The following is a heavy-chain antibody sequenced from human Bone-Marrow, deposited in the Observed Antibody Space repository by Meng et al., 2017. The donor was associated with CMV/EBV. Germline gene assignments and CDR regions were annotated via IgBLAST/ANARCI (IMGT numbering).Heavy chain of an antibody. CDR1: GFTFSSYG. CDR3: ARDGSITGTTQGGGG. Sequence: GGSLRLSCAASGFTFSSYGMHWVRQAPGKGLEWVSSISSSSSYIYYADSVKGRFTISRENAKNSLYLQMNSLRAEDTAVYYCARDGSITGTTQGGGGWGQGTLVTGSS. J-gene: IGHJ4*02. CDR2: ISSSSSYI. V-gene: IGHV3-21*01. D-gene: IGHD1-20*01.